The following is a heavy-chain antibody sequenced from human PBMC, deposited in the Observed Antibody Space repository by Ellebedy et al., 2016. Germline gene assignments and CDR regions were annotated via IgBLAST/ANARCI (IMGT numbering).Heavy chain of an antibody. D-gene: IGHD1-26*01. CDR2: VRGRVDGGTA. CDR3: TRSNSGTS. J-gene: IGHJ5*02. V-gene: IGHV3-15*01. Sequence: GESLKISCAGSGFVFTNAWMNWFRQVPTKGLELVGRVRGRVDGGTADYAPPVKDRVIITRDESKQAVYMQMNRLKIEDKGIYYCTRSNSGTSWGQGTLVTVSS. CDR1: GFVFTNAW.